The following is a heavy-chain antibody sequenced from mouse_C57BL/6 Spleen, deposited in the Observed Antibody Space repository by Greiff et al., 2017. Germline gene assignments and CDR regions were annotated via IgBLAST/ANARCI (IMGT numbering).Heavy chain of an antibody. V-gene: IGHV7-1*01. Sequence: EVTLMESGGGLVQSGRSLRLSCATSGFTFSDFYMEWVRPAPGQGLEWIAASRNKANDYTTAYSASVKGRFIVSRDTSQSILYLQMNALRAEDTAIYYCARDSYGNYDVDYGGQGTTLTVSS. CDR2: SRNKANDYTT. J-gene: IGHJ2*01. D-gene: IGHD2-10*02. CDR1: GFTFSDFY. CDR3: ARDSYGNYDVDY.